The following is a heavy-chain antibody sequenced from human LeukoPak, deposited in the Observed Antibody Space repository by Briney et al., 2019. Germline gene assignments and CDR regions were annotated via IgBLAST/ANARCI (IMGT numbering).Heavy chain of an antibody. D-gene: IGHD1-26*01. CDR3: ARGGTYSNQYYFDY. V-gene: IGHV3-74*01. J-gene: IGHJ4*02. CDR1: GFTFTNYW. CDR2: SNSDASST. Sequence: TGGSLRLSCAASGFTFTNYWVHWVRQAPGKGLVWVSRSNSDASSTAYADSVQGRFTISRDNAKNMLYLQMNSLRAEDTAVYYCARGGTYSNQYYFDYWGRGTLAPVSS.